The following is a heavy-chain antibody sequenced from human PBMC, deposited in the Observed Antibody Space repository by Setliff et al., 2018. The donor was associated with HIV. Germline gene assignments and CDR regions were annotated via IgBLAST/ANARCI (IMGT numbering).Heavy chain of an antibody. D-gene: IGHD2-15*01. V-gene: IGHV3-30*04. CDR1: GFTFRSYA. Sequence: GGSLRLSCAASGFTFRSYAMSWVRQAPGKGLEWVSVISYDGSNKYYADSVKGRFTISRDNSKNTLYLQMNSLRAEDTAVFYCARDSGYCSGDSCYSGLDYWGQGTLVTVSS. CDR2: ISYDGSNK. CDR3: ARDSGYCSGDSCYSGLDY. J-gene: IGHJ4*02.